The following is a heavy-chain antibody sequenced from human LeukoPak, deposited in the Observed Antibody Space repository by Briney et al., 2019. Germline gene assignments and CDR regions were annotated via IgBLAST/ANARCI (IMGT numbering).Heavy chain of an antibody. J-gene: IGHJ3*02. V-gene: IGHV1-8*01. Sequence: ASVKVSCKASGYTFTSYDINWVRQATGQGLEWMGWMNPNSGNTGYAQKFQGRVTMTRNTSISTAYMELSSLRSEDTAVYYCARVAAREGDAFDIWGQGTMVTVSS. CDR3: ARVAAREGDAFDI. CDR1: GYTFTSYD. CDR2: MNPNSGNT.